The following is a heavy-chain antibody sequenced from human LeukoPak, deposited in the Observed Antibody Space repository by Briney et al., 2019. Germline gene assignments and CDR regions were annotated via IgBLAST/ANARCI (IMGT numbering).Heavy chain of an antibody. J-gene: IGHJ4*02. V-gene: IGHV1-18*01. CDR3: ARGGYGGGFDY. D-gene: IGHD4-23*01. CDR2: ISSYNGDT. CDR1: GYTFTSYG. Sequence: ASVKVSCKASGYTFTSYGITWVRQAPGQGLEWMGWISSYNGDTKYAQKVQGRVTVTTDTSTSTAYMELRSLSLDDTAVYYCARGGYGGGFDYWGQGALVTVSS.